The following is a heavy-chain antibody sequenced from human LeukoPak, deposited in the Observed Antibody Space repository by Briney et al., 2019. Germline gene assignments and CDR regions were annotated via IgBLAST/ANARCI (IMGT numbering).Heavy chain of an antibody. CDR2: ISGSGGST. Sequence: GGSLRLSCAASGFTFSSYAMSWVRQAPGKGLEWVSAISGSGGSTYYADSVKGRFTISRDNAKNSLYLQMNSLRAEDTAVYYCARGQIVVVPAARNWFDPWGQGTLVTVSS. CDR3: ARGQIVVVPAARNWFDP. CDR1: GFTFSSYA. V-gene: IGHV3-23*01. D-gene: IGHD2-2*01. J-gene: IGHJ5*02.